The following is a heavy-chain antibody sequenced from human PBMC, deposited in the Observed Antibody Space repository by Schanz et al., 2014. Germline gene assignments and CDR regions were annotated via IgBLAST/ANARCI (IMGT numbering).Heavy chain of an antibody. Sequence: EVQLVQSGGGLVQPGGSLRLSCAASGFTFSSPWMHWVRQDPGKGLVWVSAISGSGGSTYYADSVKGRFTISRDNSKNTLYLQMNSLRPEDTAVYYCARGGFGEVSYFDYWGQGTLVTVSS. CDR2: ISGSGGST. CDR1: GFTFSSPW. D-gene: IGHD3-10*01. CDR3: ARGGFGEVSYFDY. V-gene: IGHV3-23*04. J-gene: IGHJ4*02.